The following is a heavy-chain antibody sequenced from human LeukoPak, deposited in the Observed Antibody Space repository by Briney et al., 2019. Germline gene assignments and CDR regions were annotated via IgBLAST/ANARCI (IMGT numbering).Heavy chain of an antibody. J-gene: IGHJ4*02. CDR3: ARSPPRSITGMFAPYYFDY. V-gene: IGHV3-66*02. CDR2: IYSGVST. D-gene: IGHD1-20*01. Sequence: GGSLRLSCAASGFTVSSNYMSWVRQAPGKGLEWVSVIYSGVSTYYADSVKGRFTISRDNSKNTLYLQMNSLRAEDTAVYYCARSPPRSITGMFAPYYFDYWGQGTLVTVSS. CDR1: GFTVSSNY.